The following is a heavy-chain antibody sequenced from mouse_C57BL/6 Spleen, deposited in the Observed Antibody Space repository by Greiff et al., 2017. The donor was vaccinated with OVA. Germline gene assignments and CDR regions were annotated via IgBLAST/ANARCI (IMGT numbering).Heavy chain of an antibody. V-gene: IGHV1-26*01. D-gene: IGHD5-5*01. Sequence: VQLQQSGPELVKPGASVKISCKASGYTFTDYYMNWVKQSHGKSLEWIGDINPNNGGTSYNQKFKGKATLTVDKSSSTAYMELRSLTSEDSAVYYCARSGGPLPGFAYWGQGTLVTVSA. CDR1: GYTFTDYY. CDR3: ARSGGPLPGFAY. CDR2: INPNNGGT. J-gene: IGHJ3*01.